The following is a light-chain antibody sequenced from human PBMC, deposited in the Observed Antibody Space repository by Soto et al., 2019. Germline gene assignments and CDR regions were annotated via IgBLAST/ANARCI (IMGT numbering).Light chain of an antibody. V-gene: IGKV1-39*01. CDR3: QQIHSTSSYT. Sequence: DIQMTQSPSSLSASVGDRVTITCRASQNIRNYLNWYQQRPWKTPNLLVYAASNLRSGVPSRFSGSGSGTLFPRTISSLQPEDFATYYCQQIHSTSSYTFCQGTRVDIK. J-gene: IGKJ2*01. CDR2: AAS. CDR1: QNIRNY.